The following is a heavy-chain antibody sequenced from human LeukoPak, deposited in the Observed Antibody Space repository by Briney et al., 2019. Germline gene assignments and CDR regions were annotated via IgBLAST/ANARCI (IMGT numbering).Heavy chain of an antibody. CDR3: ARDDTEYYDFWSGNYYYYGMDV. CDR2: IYSGGST. V-gene: IGHV3-66*01. D-gene: IGHD3-3*01. CDR1: GFTVSSNY. J-gene: IGHJ6*02. Sequence: GGSLRLSCAASGFTVSSNYMSWVRQAPGKGLGWVSVIYSGGSTYYADSVKGRFTISRDNSKNTLYLQMNSLRAEDTAVYYCARDDTEYYDFWSGNYYYYGMDVWGQGTTVTVSS.